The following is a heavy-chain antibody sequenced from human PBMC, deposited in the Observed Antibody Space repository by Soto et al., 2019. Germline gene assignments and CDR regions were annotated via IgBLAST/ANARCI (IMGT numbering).Heavy chain of an antibody. CDR1: GFTFSSYG. CDR2: ISYDGSNK. CDR3: AKDPGAKWLLRTLGAFDL. V-gene: IGHV3-30*18. Sequence: GGSLRLSCAASGFTFSSYGMHWVRQAPGKGLEWVAVISYDGSNKYYADSVKGRFTISRDNSKNTLYLQMNSLRAEDTAVYYCAKDPGAKWLLRTLGAFDLWGQGTMVTVSS. J-gene: IGHJ3*01. D-gene: IGHD3-22*01.